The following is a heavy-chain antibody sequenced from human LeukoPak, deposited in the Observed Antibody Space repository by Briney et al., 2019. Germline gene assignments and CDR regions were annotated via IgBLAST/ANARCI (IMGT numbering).Heavy chain of an antibody. CDR2: VTYETT. Sequence: SGTLSLTCPLSGDALSTYYSNWVRQTPGKGLEWIGHVTYETTAYNPSLKSRVTISLDTSKNEFSLQLRYVTAADTAVYFCARDLRHSYGKYFDPWSQGILVSVSS. CDR1: GDALSTYY. CDR3: ARDLRHSYGKYFDP. J-gene: IGHJ4*02. V-gene: IGHV4-4*08. D-gene: IGHD5-18*01.